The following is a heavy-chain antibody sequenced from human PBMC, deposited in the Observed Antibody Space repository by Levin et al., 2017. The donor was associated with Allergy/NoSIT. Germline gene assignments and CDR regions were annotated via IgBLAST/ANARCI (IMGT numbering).Heavy chain of an antibody. CDR2: IYSAGTT. Sequence: SETLSLTCTVSGGSIGGNNYYWGWIRQPPGKGLEWIASIYSAGTTYYNPSVKNLSTISGDTSKNQFSPKLTSVTAADTAVYYCARRFVPSSNWDFDYWGQGTLLTVSS. J-gene: IGHJ4*02. V-gene: IGHV4-39*01. D-gene: IGHD4-11*01. CDR3: ARRFVPSSNWDFDY. CDR1: GGSIGGNNYY.